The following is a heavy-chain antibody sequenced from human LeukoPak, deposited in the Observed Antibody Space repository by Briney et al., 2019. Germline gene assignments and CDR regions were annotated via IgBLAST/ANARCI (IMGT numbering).Heavy chain of an antibody. D-gene: IGHD1-14*01. CDR2: INPDGSST. V-gene: IGHV3-74*01. J-gene: IGHJ4*02. Sequence: GGSLRLSCVASGFTFNKYWMHWVRQAAGKGLVWVSRINPDGSSTDYADSVKGRFTISRDNAKNTLYLQMNTPRAEDTALYFCASITPGYWGQGNLVTVSS. CDR1: GFTFNKYW. CDR3: ASITPGY.